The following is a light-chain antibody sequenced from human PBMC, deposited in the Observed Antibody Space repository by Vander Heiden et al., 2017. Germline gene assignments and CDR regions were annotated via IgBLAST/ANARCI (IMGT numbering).Light chain of an antibody. CDR2: AAS. Sequence: DIQMTQSPSSLSASVGDRVTITCRSSQSINSYLNWYQQKPGKAPKLLIFAASSLQSGVPSRFSGSGSGTDFTLTISSLQPEDFATYYCQQSDSTLRLTFGGGTKVEIK. CDR1: QSINSY. V-gene: IGKV1-39*01. J-gene: IGKJ4*01. CDR3: QQSDSTLRLT.